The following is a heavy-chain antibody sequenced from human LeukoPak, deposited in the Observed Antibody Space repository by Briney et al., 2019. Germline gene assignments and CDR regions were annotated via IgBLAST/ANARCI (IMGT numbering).Heavy chain of an antibody. CDR1: GDTVTDYY. CDR3: ARASDPDYGSGSYRAARPYNWFDP. CDR2: IRLKTSDT. J-gene: IGHJ5*02. D-gene: IGHD3-10*01. Sequence: ASVRVSCKAFGDTVTDYYLNWVRQVPGQALEWMGWIRLKTSDTRYAQKFRGRVTMTRDTSINTAFMELSYLTSDDTAVYYCARASDPDYGSGSYRAARPYNWFDPWGQGTLVTVSS. V-gene: IGHV1-2*02.